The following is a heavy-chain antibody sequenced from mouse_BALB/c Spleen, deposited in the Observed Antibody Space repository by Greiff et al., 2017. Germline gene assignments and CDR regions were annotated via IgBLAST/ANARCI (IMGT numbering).Heavy chain of an antibody. D-gene: IGHD1-1*01. CDR3: ARRNYGSSHYYAMDY. V-gene: IGHV5-4*02. J-gene: IGHJ4*01. CDR1: GFTFSDYY. Sequence: EVMLVESGGGLVKPGGSLKLSCAASGFTFSDYYMYWVRQTPEKRLEWVATISDGGSYTYYPDSVKGRFTISRDNAKNNLYLQMSSLKSEDTAMYYCARRNYGSSHYYAMDYWGQGTSVTVSS. CDR2: ISDGGSYT.